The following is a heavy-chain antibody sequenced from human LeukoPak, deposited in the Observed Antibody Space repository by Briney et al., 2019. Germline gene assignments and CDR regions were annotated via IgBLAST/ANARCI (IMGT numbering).Heavy chain of an antibody. CDR2: INPNSGGT. J-gene: IGHJ4*02. Sequence: LEASVKVSCKASGYTFTGYYMHWVRQAPGQGLEWMGWINPNSGGTNYAQKFQGRVTMTRDTSISTAYMELSRLRSDDTAVYYCARVYDFWSGYYAIDYWGQGTLVTVSS. V-gene: IGHV1-2*03. CDR1: GYTFTGYY. CDR3: ARVYDFWSGYYAIDY. D-gene: IGHD3-3*01.